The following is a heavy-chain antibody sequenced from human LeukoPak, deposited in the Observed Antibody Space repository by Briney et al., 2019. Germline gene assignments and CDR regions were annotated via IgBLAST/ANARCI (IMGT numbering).Heavy chain of an antibody. D-gene: IGHD2-2*01. V-gene: IGHV1-2*02. CDR1: GYTFTGYY. Sequence: ASVKVSCKASGYTFTGYYMHWVRQAPGQGLEWMGWINPNSGGTNYAQKFQGRVTMTRDTSISTAYMELSRLRSDDTTVYYCVADCSSTSRYVSDYWGQGTLVTVSS. CDR3: VADCSSTSRYVSDY. CDR2: INPNSGGT. J-gene: IGHJ4*02.